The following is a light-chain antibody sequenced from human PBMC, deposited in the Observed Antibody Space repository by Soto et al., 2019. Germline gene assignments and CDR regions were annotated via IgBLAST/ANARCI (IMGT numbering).Light chain of an antibody. CDR3: QQYGSSPYT. Sequence: EIVLTQSPGTLSLSPGGRATLSCRASQSVSGGHLAWYQQKPGQAPRLLLYGASNRTTGIPDRFSGSGSGTDFTLTISRLEPEDFAVYSGQQYGSSPYTFGQGTKLEIK. CDR2: GAS. V-gene: IGKV3-20*01. J-gene: IGKJ2*01. CDR1: QSVSGGH.